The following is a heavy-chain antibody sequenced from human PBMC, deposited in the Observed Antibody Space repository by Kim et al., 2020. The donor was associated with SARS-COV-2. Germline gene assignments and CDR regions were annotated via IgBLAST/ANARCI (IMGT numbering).Heavy chain of an antibody. J-gene: IGHJ5*02. CDR3: AREGVGIVVVPAAIAAWFDP. Sequence: RFTISRDNSKNTLYLQMSSLMAEDTAVYYCAREGVGIVVVPAAIAAWFDPWGQGTLVTVSS. D-gene: IGHD2-2*01. V-gene: IGHV3-30*15.